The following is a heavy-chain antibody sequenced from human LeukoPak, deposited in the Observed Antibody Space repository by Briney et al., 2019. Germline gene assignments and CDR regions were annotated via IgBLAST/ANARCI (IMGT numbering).Heavy chain of an antibody. Sequence: PGGSLRLSCAASGFTFSSYSMNWVRQAPGKGLEWVSYISSSSTIYYADSVKGRFTISRDNAKNSLYLQMNSLRDEDTAVYYCARENAYYYGMDVWGQGTTVTVSS. D-gene: IGHD1-1*01. J-gene: IGHJ6*02. CDR2: ISSSSTI. CDR3: ARENAYYYGMDV. CDR1: GFTFSSYS. V-gene: IGHV3-48*02.